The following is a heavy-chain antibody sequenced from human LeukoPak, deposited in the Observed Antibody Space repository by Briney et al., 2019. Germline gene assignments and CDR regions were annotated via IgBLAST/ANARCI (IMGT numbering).Heavy chain of an antibody. D-gene: IGHD1-26*01. CDR1: GYSFTSYW. J-gene: IGHJ3*02. CDR3: ARPGRVVGATKGAFDI. Sequence: GESLKISCKGSGYSFTSYWIGWVRQMPGKGLEWMGIIYPGDSDTRYSPSFQGQVTILADKSISTAYLQWSSLKASDTAMYYCARPGRVVGATKGAFDIWGQGTMVTVSS. V-gene: IGHV5-51*01. CDR2: IYPGDSDT.